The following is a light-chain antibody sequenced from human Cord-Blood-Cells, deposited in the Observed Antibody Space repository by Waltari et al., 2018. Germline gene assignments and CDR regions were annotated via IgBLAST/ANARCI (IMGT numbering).Light chain of an antibody. CDR3: QQYDNLLT. V-gene: IGKV1-33*01. Sequence: DIQMTQSPSSLSASVGDRVTITCQESQDISNYLNWYQQKPGKAPKLLIYDASNLETGVPSRFSGSGSVTDFTFTISSLQPEDIATDYCQQYDNLLTFGGGTKVEIK. CDR1: QDISNY. J-gene: IGKJ4*01. CDR2: DAS.